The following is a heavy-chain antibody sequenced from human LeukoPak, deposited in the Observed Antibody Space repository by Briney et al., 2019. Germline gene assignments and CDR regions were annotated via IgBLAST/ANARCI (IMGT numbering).Heavy chain of an antibody. CDR2: INPNSGGT. Sequence: ASVKVSCKASGYTFTGYYMHWVRQAPGQGLEWMGWINPNSGGTNYAQKFQGRVTMTSDTSISTAYMELSRLRSEDTAVYYCAREHVLLWFGELPQYYLDYWGQGTLVIVSS. V-gene: IGHV1-2*02. CDR1: GYTFTGYY. D-gene: IGHD3-10*01. CDR3: AREHVLLWFGELPQYYLDY. J-gene: IGHJ4*02.